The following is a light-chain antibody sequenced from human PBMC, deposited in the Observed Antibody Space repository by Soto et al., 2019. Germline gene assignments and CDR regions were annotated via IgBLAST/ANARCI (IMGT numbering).Light chain of an antibody. CDR3: QQYGTSPPIT. J-gene: IGKJ5*01. V-gene: IGKV3-20*01. Sequence: EIVLTQSPGTLSLSPGERAALSCRASQSVSSRYLAWYQHKPGQAPRLLIYGASSRATGIPDRFSGSGSGTDFTLTISRLEPADFAVYYCQQYGTSPPITFGQGTRLEIK. CDR1: QSVSSRY. CDR2: GAS.